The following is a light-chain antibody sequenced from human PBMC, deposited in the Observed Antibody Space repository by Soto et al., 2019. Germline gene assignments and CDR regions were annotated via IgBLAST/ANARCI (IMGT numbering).Light chain of an antibody. CDR1: SNDVGSYNL. V-gene: IGLV2-23*01. Sequence: QSALTQPASVSGSPGQSITISCTGTSNDVGSYNLVSWNQQHPGKAPKLMIYEGINRPSGVSNRFSGSKSGNTASLTISGLQAEDEADYYCCSYSGSSTSVIFGGGTKLTVL. CDR3: CSYSGSSTSVI. J-gene: IGLJ2*01. CDR2: EGI.